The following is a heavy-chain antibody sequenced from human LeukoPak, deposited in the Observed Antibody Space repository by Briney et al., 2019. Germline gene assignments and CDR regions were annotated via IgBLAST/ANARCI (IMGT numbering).Heavy chain of an antibody. D-gene: IGHD3-22*01. CDR3: ARVAYDSSGYLYFDY. Sequence: PSETLSLTCAVYGGSFSGYYWSWIRQPPGKGLEWIGEINHSGSTNYNPSLKSRVTISVDTSKNQFSLKLSSVTAADTAVYYCARVAYDSSGYLYFDYWGQGTLVTVSS. J-gene: IGHJ4*02. CDR1: GGSFSGYY. CDR2: INHSGST. V-gene: IGHV4-34*01.